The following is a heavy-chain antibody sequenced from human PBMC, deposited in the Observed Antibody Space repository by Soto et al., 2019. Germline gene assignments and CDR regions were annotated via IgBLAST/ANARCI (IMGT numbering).Heavy chain of an antibody. J-gene: IGHJ4*02. Sequence: PSETLSLTCSVSDDSINSDKNYWGWIRQPPGKGLEWIGSIYYRGNAYYNPSLQTRVTISLDKSKSQFSLKLNSVTAADSAVYFCARLEGLATISYYFDFWGPGALVTVSS. CDR3: ARLEGLATISYYFDF. CDR1: DDSINSDKNY. D-gene: IGHD3-9*01. CDR2: IYYRGNA. V-gene: IGHV4-39*01.